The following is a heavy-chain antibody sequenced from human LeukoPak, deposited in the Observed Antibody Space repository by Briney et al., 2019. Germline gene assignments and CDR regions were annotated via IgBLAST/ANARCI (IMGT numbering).Heavy chain of an antibody. CDR1: GYTFTSYY. V-gene: IGHV1-46*01. CDR3: ARVGNRGYSTSYFDY. CDR2: INPSGGST. Sequence: ASVKVSCKASGYTFTSYYMHWVRQAPGQGLEWMGIINPSGGSTSYAQKFQGRVTMTRDTSTSTVYMELSSLRSEDKAVYYCARVGNRGYSTSYFDYWGQGTLVTVSS. J-gene: IGHJ4*02. D-gene: IGHD5-18*01.